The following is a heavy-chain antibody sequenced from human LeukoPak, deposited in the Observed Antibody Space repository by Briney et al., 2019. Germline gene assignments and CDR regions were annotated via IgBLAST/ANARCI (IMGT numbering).Heavy chain of an antibody. D-gene: IGHD1-26*01. J-gene: IGHJ4*02. CDR2: IYHSGST. CDR1: GGSINSSSW. V-gene: IGHV4-4*02. Sequence: SETLSLTCSVSGGSINSSSWWGWVRQPPGKGLEWIGEIYHSGSTNYNPSLKSRVTISVDKPKNQFSPKLNSVTAADTGVYYCARDSSGGTYFDYWGQGTLVTVSS. CDR3: ARDSSGGTYFDY.